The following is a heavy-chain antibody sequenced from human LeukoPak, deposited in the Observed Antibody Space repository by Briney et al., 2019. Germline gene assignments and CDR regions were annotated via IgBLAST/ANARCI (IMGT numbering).Heavy chain of an antibody. J-gene: IGHJ4*02. V-gene: IGHV3-48*03. Sequence: GGSLRLSCAASGFTFSSYEMNWVRQAPGTGLEWVSYISSSGNTIYYADSVKVRFTISRDNAKNSLYLQMNSLKAEDTAVYYCARDSPHRLGDWGFDFWGQGTLVTVSS. D-gene: IGHD3-16*01. CDR1: GFTFSSYE. CDR2: ISSSGNTI. CDR3: ARDSPHRLGDWGFDF.